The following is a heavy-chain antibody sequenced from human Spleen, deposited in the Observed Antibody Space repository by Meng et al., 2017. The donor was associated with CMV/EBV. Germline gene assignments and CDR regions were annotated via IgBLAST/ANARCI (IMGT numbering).Heavy chain of an antibody. V-gene: IGHV3-21*01. D-gene: IGHD2-2*02. CDR3: ARDRECSSTSCDIGDRYYYYGMDV. CDR1: GFIFSSYS. Sequence: GGSLRLSCAASGFIFSSYSMNWVRQAPGKGLEWVSFISSSGSYIYYADSMKGRFTISRDNAKNSLYLQINSLRAEDTAMYYCARDRECSSTSCDIGDRYYYYGMDVWGQGTTVTVSS. J-gene: IGHJ6*02. CDR2: ISSSGSYI.